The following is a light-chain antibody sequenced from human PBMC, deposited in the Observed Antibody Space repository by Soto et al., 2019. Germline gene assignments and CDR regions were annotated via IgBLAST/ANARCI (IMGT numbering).Light chain of an antibody. J-gene: IGLJ1*01. CDR2: DVS. CDR3: CSYAGSYTHV. CDR1: SSDVGGYNY. Sequence: QSALTQPRSVSGSPGQSVTISCTGTSSDVGGYNYVSWYQQHPGKAHKLMIYDVSKRPSGVPDRFSGSKSGTTASLTISGLQAEDEADYYCCSYAGSYTHVFGTGTKVTVL. V-gene: IGLV2-11*01.